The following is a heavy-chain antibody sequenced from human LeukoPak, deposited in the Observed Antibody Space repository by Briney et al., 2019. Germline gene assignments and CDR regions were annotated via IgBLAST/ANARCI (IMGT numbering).Heavy chain of an antibody. J-gene: IGHJ4*02. V-gene: IGHV3-30*03. CDR2: ISYDGSNK. CDR3: ARVAGHDIRGLITYYFDD. D-gene: IGHD3-10*01. CDR1: GFTFSSYG. Sequence: PGGSLRLSCAASGFTFSSYGMHWVRQAPGKGLEWVAVISYDGSNKYYADSVKGRFTISRDNSKNTLYLQMNSLRAEDTAVYYCARVAGHDIRGLITYYFDDWGQGTLVTVSS.